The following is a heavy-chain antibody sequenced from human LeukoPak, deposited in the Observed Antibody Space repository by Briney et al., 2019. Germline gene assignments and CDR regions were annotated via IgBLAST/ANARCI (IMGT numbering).Heavy chain of an antibody. D-gene: IGHD3-3*02. V-gene: IGHV3-74*01. CDR3: ARPLASGPDF. CDR2: IDIAGSST. Sequence: GGSLRLSCAASGFTFSSYWMHWVRQAAGKGLVWVSRIDIAGSSTRYADSGKGRFTISRDNAKNTLYLQLNGLRAEDTAVYYCARPLASGPDFWGQGTLVTVSS. CDR1: GFTFSSYW. J-gene: IGHJ4*02.